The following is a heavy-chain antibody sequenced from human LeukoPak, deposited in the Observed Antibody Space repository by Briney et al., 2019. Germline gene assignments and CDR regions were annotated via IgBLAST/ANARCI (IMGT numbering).Heavy chain of an antibody. J-gene: IGHJ4*02. CDR1: GGSIRSSYYY. Sequence: SETLSLTCTVSGGSIRSSYYYWGWIRQPPGKGLEWIGSIYDSGSTYYNPSLKSRVTISVDTSKNQFSLKLNSVTAADTAVYYCARVPLGVVTAPFDYWGQGTLVTVSS. D-gene: IGHD3-3*01. CDR2: IYDSGST. V-gene: IGHV4-39*01. CDR3: ARVPLGVVTAPFDY.